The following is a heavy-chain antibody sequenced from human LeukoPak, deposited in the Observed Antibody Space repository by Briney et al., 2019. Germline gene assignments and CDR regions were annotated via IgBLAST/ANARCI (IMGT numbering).Heavy chain of an antibody. CDR3: ARARPLGSH. D-gene: IGHD3-10*01. Sequence: KPSETLSLTCAVYGGSFSGYYWSWIRQPPGKGPEWIGEINHSGSTNYNPSLKSRVTISVDTSKNQFSLKLSSVTAADTAVYYCARARPLGSHWGQGTLVTVSS. CDR2: INHSGST. J-gene: IGHJ4*02. CDR1: GGSFSGYY. V-gene: IGHV4-34*01.